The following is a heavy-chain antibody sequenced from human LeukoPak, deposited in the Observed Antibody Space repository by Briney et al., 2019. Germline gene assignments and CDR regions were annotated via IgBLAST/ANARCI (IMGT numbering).Heavy chain of an antibody. Sequence: GASVKVSCKASGYTFTGYYMHWVRQAPGQGLEWMGRINPNSGGTNYAQKFQGRVTMTRDTSISTAYMGLSRLRSDDTAVYYCARGGQSDYDSSGYYYTGYWGQGTLVTVSS. V-gene: IGHV1-2*06. J-gene: IGHJ4*02. CDR3: ARGGQSDYDSSGYYYTGY. CDR2: INPNSGGT. D-gene: IGHD3-22*01. CDR1: GYTFTGYY.